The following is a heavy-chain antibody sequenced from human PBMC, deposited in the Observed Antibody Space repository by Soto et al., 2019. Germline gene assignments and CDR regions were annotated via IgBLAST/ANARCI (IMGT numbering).Heavy chain of an antibody. V-gene: IGHV1-8*01. Sequence: GASVKVSCKASGYTVTSYDINWVRQATGQGLEWMGWMNPNSGNTGYAQKFQGRVTMTRNTSISTAYMELSSLRSEDTAVYYCARASFTYYDFWSGYFALYYYYYYGMDVWGQGTTVTVSS. CDR3: ARASFTYYDFWSGYFALYYYYYYGMDV. CDR2: MNPNSGNT. CDR1: GYTVTSYD. D-gene: IGHD3-3*01. J-gene: IGHJ6*02.